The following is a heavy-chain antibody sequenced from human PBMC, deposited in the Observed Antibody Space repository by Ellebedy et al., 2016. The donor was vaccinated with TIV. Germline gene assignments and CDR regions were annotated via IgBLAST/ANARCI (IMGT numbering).Heavy chain of an antibody. D-gene: IGHD3-10*01. CDR1: GFKFSDYY. V-gene: IGHV3-11*01. J-gene: IGHJ5*02. Sequence: GESLKISCAASGFKFSDYYMSWIRQAPGKGLEWVSYISRSGRPTFYADSVKGRFTISRDNAKSSLFLQMNSLRAEDTAVYYCARDLMASNWFDPWGQGTLVTVSS. CDR2: ISRSGRPT. CDR3: ARDLMASNWFDP.